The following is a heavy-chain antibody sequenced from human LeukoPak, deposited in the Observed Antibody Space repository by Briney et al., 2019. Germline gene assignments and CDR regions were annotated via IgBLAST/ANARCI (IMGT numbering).Heavy chain of an antibody. CDR1: GFNFDDYA. CDR3: ARESDSSGWYDY. CDR2: ISGDGGST. V-gene: IGHV3-43*02. D-gene: IGHD6-19*01. Sequence: PGGSLRLSCAAPGFNFDDYAIHWVRQAPGKGLEWVSLISGDGGSTFYADSVRGRFTISRDNSKNSLYLQMGSLRSEDTALYFCARESDSSGWYDYWGEGTLVTVSS. J-gene: IGHJ4*02.